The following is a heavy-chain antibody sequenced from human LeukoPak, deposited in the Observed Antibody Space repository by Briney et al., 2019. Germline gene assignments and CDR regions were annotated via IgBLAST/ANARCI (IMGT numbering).Heavy chain of an antibody. J-gene: IGHJ4*02. V-gene: IGHV3-7*05. CDR3: TRDSQGSGMYSVVY. Sequence: GGSLRLSCAASGFTLSIYWVSWVRQAPGKGLEWVANIKHDGSEKYYVDSVKGRFTISRDNAKNSLFLQMNSLRAEDTAVYYCTRDSQGSGMYSVVYWGQGTLVTVSS. CDR2: IKHDGSEK. D-gene: IGHD2-21*01. CDR1: GFTLSIYW.